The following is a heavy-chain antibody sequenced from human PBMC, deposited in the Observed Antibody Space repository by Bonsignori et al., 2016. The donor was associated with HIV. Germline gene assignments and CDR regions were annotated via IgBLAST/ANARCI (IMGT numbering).Heavy chain of an antibody. V-gene: IGHV3-30-3*01. CDR2: IGSDGINK. CDR3: ARGSLTVALPRVFDF. D-gene: IGHD6-19*01. J-gene: IGHJ4*02. Sequence: WIRQPPGKGLEWVAVIGSDGINKYYADSVKGRFTISRDDSKNTLYLQMSTLRLEDTAVYYCARGSLTVALPRVFDFWGQGTLVTVSS.